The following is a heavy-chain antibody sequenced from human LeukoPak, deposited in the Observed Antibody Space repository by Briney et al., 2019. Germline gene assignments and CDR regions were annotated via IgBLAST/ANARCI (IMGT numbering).Heavy chain of an antibody. CDR3: ARGGVGIAAAGTGGNFDY. V-gene: IGHV4-39*07. CDR2: IYYSGSS. CDR1: GGSIRSSSYY. J-gene: IGHJ4*02. Sequence: SETLSLTCTVSGGSIRSSSYYWGWIRQPPGKGLEWIGSIYYSGSSYYNPSLKSRVTISVDTSRNQFSLKLSSVTAADTAVYYCARGGVGIAAAGTGGNFDYWGQGTLVTVSS. D-gene: IGHD6-13*01.